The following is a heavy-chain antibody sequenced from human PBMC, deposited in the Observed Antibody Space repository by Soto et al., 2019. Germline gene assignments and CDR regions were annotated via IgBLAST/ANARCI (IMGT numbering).Heavy chain of an antibody. CDR2: IYPGDSDT. V-gene: IGHV5-51*01. Sequence: EVQLVQSGAEVKKPGESLKISCKRSGYSFTSYWIAWVRQMPGKGLERMGIIYPGDSDTRYSPSFQGQVTISANKSIITADLQLSSRKLSDTAMYYCSRPSIGYVQHWGQGTLVTVSS. CDR3: SRPSIGYVQH. CDR1: GYSFTSYW. D-gene: IGHD6-6*01. J-gene: IGHJ1*01.